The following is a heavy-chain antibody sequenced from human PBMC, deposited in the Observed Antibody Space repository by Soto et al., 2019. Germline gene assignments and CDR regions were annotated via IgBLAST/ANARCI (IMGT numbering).Heavy chain of an antibody. CDR3: AVFYMTTVTTFDC. CDR2: IIPILGIA. CDR1: GGTFSSYT. D-gene: IGHD4-17*01. V-gene: IGHV1-69*02. J-gene: IGHJ4*02. Sequence: GASVKVSCKASGGTFSSYTISWVRQAPGQGLEWMGRIIPILGIANYAQKFQGRVTITADKSTSTAYMELSSLRSDDTAVYYCAVFYMTTVTTFDCWGQGTLVTVSS.